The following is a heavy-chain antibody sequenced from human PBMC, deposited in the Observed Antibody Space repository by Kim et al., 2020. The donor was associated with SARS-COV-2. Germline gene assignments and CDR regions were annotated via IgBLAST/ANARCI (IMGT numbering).Heavy chain of an antibody. V-gene: IGHV3-30*02. D-gene: IGHD3-3*01. J-gene: IGHJ6*02. CDR3: AKDLDFWSADYYGMDV. Sequence: SVKGRFTISRDNSKNTLYLQMNSLRAEDTAVYYCAKDLDFWSADYYGMDVWGQGTTVTVSS.